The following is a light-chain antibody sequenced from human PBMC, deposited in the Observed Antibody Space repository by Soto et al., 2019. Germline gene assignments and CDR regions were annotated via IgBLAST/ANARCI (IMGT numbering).Light chain of an antibody. Sequence: IVLTQSPGTLSLSPGEKATLSCRASQTVTGTSLAWYQQKPGQGPRLLIYGVSIRATGLPDRVSGSGSGTDFTLTISRLEPEHFAVYFCQQYGDSPYTFGQGTMLEI. CDR1: QTVTGTS. J-gene: IGKJ2*01. CDR3: QQYGDSPYT. V-gene: IGKV3-20*01. CDR2: GVS.